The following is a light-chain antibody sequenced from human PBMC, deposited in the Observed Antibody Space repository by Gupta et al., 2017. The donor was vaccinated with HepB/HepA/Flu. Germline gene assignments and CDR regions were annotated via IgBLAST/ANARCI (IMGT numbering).Light chain of an antibody. J-gene: IGLJ1*01. Sequence: SYELTQPPSVSVSPGETASITCSGDKLGDKYVCWYQQRPGQSPVLVIYQDTKRPSGIPERFSGSNSGNTATLTISWTQAMDEADYFCQAWDSNTYVFGTGTKVTVL. V-gene: IGLV3-1*01. CDR2: QDT. CDR1: KLGDKY. CDR3: QAWDSNTYV.